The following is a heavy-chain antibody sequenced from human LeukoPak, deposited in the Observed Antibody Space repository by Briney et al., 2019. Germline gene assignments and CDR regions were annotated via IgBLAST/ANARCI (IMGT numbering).Heavy chain of an antibody. J-gene: IGHJ4*02. CDR1: GFTFSSYW. V-gene: IGHV3-74*01. D-gene: IGHD2-21*02. CDR2: INSDGSST. Sequence: PGGSLRLSCAASGFTFSSYWMHWVRQAPGKGLVWVSRINSDGSSTSYADSVKGRFTISRDNAKNTLYLQMNSLRAEDTAVYYCARDSKYCGGDCYSGGPDYWGQGTLVTVSS. CDR3: ARDSKYCGGDCYSGGPDY.